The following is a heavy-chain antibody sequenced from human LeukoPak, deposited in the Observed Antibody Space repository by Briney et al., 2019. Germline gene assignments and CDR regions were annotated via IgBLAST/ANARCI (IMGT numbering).Heavy chain of an antibody. CDR3: AREVVAANPLDY. CDR2: IYYSGST. Sequence: SETLSLTCTVSGGSISSYYWGWIRQPPGKGLEWIGSIYYSGSTYYNPSLKSRVTISVDTSKNQFSLKLSSVTAADTAVYYCAREVVAANPLDYWGQGTLVTVSS. J-gene: IGHJ4*02. V-gene: IGHV4-39*07. CDR1: GGSISSYY. D-gene: IGHD2-15*01.